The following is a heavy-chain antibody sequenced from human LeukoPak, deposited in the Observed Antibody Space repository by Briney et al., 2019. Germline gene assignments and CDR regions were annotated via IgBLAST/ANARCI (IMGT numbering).Heavy chain of an antibody. CDR2: IDPSDSYN. CDR3: ARAYSRSRFDY. D-gene: IGHD6-6*01. Sequence: GESLKISCKGSGYTFTIYWISWVRQMPGKGLEWMGTIDPSDSYNNYSPSFQGHVTISADKSISTAYLQWSSLKASDTAMYYCARAYSRSRFDYWGQGTLVTVSS. J-gene: IGHJ4*02. V-gene: IGHV5-10-1*01. CDR1: GYTFTIYW.